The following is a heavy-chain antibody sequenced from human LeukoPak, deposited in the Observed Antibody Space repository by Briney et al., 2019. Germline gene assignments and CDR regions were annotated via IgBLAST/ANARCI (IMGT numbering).Heavy chain of an antibody. Sequence: GGSLRLSCAASGFTFSDYYMSWIRQAPGKGLEWVSYISSSSSYTNYADSVKSRFTISRDNAKNSLYLQMNSLRAEDTAVYYCARTMVRGVIADYWGQGTLVTVSS. CDR2: ISSSSSYT. CDR3: ARTMVRGVIADY. J-gene: IGHJ4*02. CDR1: GFTFSDYY. V-gene: IGHV3-11*03. D-gene: IGHD3-10*01.